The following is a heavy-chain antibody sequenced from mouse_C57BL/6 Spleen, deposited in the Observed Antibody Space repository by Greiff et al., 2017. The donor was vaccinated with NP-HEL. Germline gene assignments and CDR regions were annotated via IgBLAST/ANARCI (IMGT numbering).Heavy chain of an antibody. J-gene: IGHJ3*01. CDR2: IDPANGNT. V-gene: IGHV14-3*01. Sequence: VQLQQSVAELVRPGASVKLSCTASGFNIKNTYMHWVKQRPEQGLEWIGRIDPANGNTIYAPKFQGKATITADTSSNTAYLQLSRRTSEDTAMYYCVSDVFSPWFAAWGQGTLVTVSA. CDR1: GFNIKNTY. CDR3: VSDVFSPWFAA.